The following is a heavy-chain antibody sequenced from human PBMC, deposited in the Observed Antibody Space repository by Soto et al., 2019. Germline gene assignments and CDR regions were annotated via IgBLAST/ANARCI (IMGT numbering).Heavy chain of an antibody. CDR2: ISRSGDRT. CDR3: ARESEDLTSNFDY. Sequence: VQLSQSGGGLVQPGESLSLSCSGSGFTFGDFTMSWIRQSPGKGLEWVCTISRSGDRTFYADSVRGRLTVSRDNSKNALYLQVNSLRADDTAVYYCARESEDLTSNFDYWGQGTLVTVSS. CDR1: GFTFGDFT. J-gene: IGHJ4*02. V-gene: IGHV3-23*01.